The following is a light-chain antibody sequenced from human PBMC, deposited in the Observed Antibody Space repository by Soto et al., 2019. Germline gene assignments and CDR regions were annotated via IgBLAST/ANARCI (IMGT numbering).Light chain of an antibody. Sequence: QSVLTQPASVSGSPGQSITISCTGTSSDIGGYNSVSWYQQHPGKVPKLIIYEVTNRPSGISNRFSGSKSGNTASLTIYGLQAEDEADYYCTSYTSISTLVFGGGTKLTVL. V-gene: IGLV2-14*01. CDR2: EVT. CDR1: SSDIGGYNS. J-gene: IGLJ2*01. CDR3: TSYTSISTLV.